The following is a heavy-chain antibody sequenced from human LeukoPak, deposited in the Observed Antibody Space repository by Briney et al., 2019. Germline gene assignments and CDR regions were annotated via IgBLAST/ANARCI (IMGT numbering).Heavy chain of an antibody. Sequence: GESLKISCQGSGYNFTTKWIGWVRQMPGKGLEWRGIIYPGDSKTIYSPSFQGQVFISADRSIRTAYLQWRSLKASDTAMYYYARHESVFSMDVWGQGTTVTVSS. CDR2: IYPGDSKT. V-gene: IGHV5-51*01. CDR3: ARHESVFSMDV. CDR1: GYNFTTKW. J-gene: IGHJ6*02.